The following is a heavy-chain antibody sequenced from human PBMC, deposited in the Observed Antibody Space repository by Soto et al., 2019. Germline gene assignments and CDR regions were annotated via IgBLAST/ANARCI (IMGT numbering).Heavy chain of an antibody. V-gene: IGHV3-21*01. J-gene: IGHJ3*02. CDR3: ARKASVGNPGRDAFDI. Sequence: GGSLRLSCAASGFTFSSYSMNWVRQAPGKGLEWVSSISSSSSYIYYADSVKGRFTISRDNAKNSLYLQMNSLRAEDTAVYYSARKASVGNPGRDAFDIWGQGTMVTVSS. CDR2: ISSSSSYI. CDR1: GFTFSSYS. D-gene: IGHD3-10*01.